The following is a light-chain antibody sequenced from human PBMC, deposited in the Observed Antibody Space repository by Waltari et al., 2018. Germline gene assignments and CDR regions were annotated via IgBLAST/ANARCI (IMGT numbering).Light chain of an antibody. CDR2: EAS. V-gene: IGKV3-20*01. J-gene: IGKJ1*01. Sequence: EIVLTQSPGTLSLSPGERATLSCRASQSVGRFIVWYQQKPGQAPRLLIYEASRRAPGTPDRFSGSGSGTDFSLTISGLEPEDFAVYYCQNHERLPATFGQGTKVESK. CDR3: QNHERLPAT. CDR1: QSVGRF.